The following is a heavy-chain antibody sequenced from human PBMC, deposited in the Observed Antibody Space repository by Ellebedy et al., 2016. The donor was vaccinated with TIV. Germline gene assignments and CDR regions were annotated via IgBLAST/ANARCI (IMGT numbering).Heavy chain of an antibody. V-gene: IGHV3-23*01. CDR3: AKVAGDSLFDY. CDR1: GFTFSSYA. D-gene: IGHD4-17*01. Sequence: GESLKISCAASGFTFSSYAMHWVRQAPGKGLEWVSAISGSGGSTYYADSVKGRFTISRDNSKNTLYLQMNSLRAEDTAVYYCAKVAGDSLFDYWGQGTLVTVSS. CDR2: ISGSGGST. J-gene: IGHJ4*02.